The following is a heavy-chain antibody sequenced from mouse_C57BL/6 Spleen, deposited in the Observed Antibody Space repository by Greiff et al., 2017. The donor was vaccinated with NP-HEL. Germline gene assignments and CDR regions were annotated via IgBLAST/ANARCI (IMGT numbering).Heavy chain of an antibody. V-gene: IGHV1-80*01. CDR3: ARDYYGSKDV. CDR1: GYAFSSYW. CDR2: IYPGDGDT. Sequence: VQGVESGAELVKPGASVKISCKASGYAFSSYWMNWVKQRPGKGLEWIGQIYPGDGDTNYNGKFKGKATLTADKSSSTAYMQLSSLTSEDSAVYFCARDYYGSKDVWGTGTTVTVSS. J-gene: IGHJ1*03. D-gene: IGHD1-1*01.